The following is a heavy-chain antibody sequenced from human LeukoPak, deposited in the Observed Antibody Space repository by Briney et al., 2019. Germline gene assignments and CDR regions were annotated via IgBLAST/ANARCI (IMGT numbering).Heavy chain of an antibody. V-gene: IGHV3-30*04. Sequence: GGSLRLSCAASEFTFSSYAMHWVRQAPGKGLEWVAVISYDGSNKYYADSVKGRFTISRDNSKNTLYLQMNSLRAEDTAVYYCASEMATNFDYWGQGTLVTVSS. CDR1: EFTFSSYA. J-gene: IGHJ4*02. D-gene: IGHD5-24*01. CDR3: ASEMATNFDY. CDR2: ISYDGSNK.